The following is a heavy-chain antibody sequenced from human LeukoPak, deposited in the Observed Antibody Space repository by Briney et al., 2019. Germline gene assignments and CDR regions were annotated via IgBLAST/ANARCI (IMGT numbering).Heavy chain of an antibody. CDR3: ARGRNLLSPAIWNY. Sequence: SETLSLTWAVDGGSFSGYYWSWIRQPPGKGLEWIGEINHSGSTNYNPSLKSRVTISVDTSKNQFSLRLSSVTAADTAVYYCARGRNLLSPAIWNYWGQGTLVTVSS. CDR2: INHSGST. J-gene: IGHJ4*02. V-gene: IGHV4-34*01. D-gene: IGHD3-9*01. CDR1: GGSFSGYY.